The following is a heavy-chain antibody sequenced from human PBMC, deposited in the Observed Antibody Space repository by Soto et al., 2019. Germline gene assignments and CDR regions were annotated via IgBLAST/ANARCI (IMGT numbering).Heavy chain of an antibody. J-gene: IGHJ6*03. D-gene: IGHD1-26*01. Sequence: GSLRLSCAASGFTFSSYGMHWVRQAPGKGLEWVAVIWYDGSNKYYADSVKGRFTISRDNSKNTLYLQMNSLRAEDTAVYYCARELPKDYYYYYYMDVWGKGTTVTVSS. CDR2: IWYDGSNK. CDR3: ARELPKDYYYYYYMDV. V-gene: IGHV3-33*01. CDR1: GFTFSSYG.